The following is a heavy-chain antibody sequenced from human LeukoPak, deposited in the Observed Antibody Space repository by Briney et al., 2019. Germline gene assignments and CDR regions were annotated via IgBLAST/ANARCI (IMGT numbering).Heavy chain of an antibody. Sequence: PSETLSLTCAVYGESFSGYYWSWIRQPPGKGLEWIGEINHSGGTNYNPSLKSRVTMSVDTSKNQFSLKLSSVTAADTAVYYRARARGAETLDYWGQGTLVTVSS. CDR2: INHSGGT. CDR1: GESFSGYY. CDR3: ARARGAETLDY. D-gene: IGHD3-10*01. V-gene: IGHV4-34*01. J-gene: IGHJ4*02.